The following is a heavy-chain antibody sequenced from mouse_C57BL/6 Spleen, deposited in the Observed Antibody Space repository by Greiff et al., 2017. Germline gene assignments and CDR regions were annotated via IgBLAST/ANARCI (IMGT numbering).Heavy chain of an antibody. Sequence: VQLQQSGPELVKPGASVKISCKASGYSFTGYYMNWVKQSPEKSLEWIGEINPSTGGTTYNQKFKAKATLTVDKSSSTAYMQLKSLTSEDSAVYYCARSDWDMMMGIDYWGQGTTLTVSS. CDR2: INPSTGGT. J-gene: IGHJ2*01. CDR3: ARSDWDMMMGIDY. D-gene: IGHD2-3*01. V-gene: IGHV1-42*01. CDR1: GYSFTGYY.